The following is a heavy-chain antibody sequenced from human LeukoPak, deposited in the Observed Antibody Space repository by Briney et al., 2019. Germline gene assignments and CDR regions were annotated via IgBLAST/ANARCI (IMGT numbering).Heavy chain of an antibody. V-gene: IGHV4-34*01. CDR1: GGSFSGYY. J-gene: IGHJ5*02. CDR3: ARGDYSGSLDP. D-gene: IGHD5-12*01. CDR2: INHSGST. Sequence: SETLPLTCAVYGGSFSGYYWSWIRQPPGKGLEWIGEINHSGSTNYNPSLKSRVPISVDTSKNQFSLKLSSVTAADTAVYYCARGDYSGSLDPWGQGTLVTVSS.